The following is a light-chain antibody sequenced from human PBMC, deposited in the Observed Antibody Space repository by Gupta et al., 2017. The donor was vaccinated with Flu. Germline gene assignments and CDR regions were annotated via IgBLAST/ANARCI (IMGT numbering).Light chain of an antibody. CDR2: DVS. V-gene: IGLV2-14*03. CDR3: ISYTTTYSGV. CDR1: SSDAGGYNY. Sequence: TSSDAGGYNYVSWYQQHPGNSPKLIIYDVSDRPSGFSNRFSGSKSGNTASLTISGLQAEDEADYYCISYTTTYSGVFGGGTKLTVL. J-gene: IGLJ3*02.